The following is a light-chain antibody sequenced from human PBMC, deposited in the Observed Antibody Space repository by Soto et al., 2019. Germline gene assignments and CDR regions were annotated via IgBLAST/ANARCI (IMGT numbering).Light chain of an antibody. CDR2: WAS. CDR1: QMLFYASINKNY. J-gene: IGKJ1*01. CDR3: HQYFTSPQT. V-gene: IGKV4-1*01. Sequence: DLVLIHDPESLSVSLGARATINCKSSQMLFYASINKNYLAWYQQRPGQPPRLLMYWASTRAYGVPDRFSGSGSGTDFTLTISSLQAEDVAVYSCHQYFTSPQTFGQGTNVDI.